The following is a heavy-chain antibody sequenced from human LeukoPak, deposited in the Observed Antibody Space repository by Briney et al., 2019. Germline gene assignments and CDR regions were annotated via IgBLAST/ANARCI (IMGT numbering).Heavy chain of an antibody. CDR3: ATGNNYDFWSGPFHSNWFDP. J-gene: IGHJ5*02. CDR1: GYTLTELS. V-gene: IGHV1-24*01. CDR2: FDPEDGET. Sequence: ASVKVSCKVSGYTLTELSMHWVRQAPGKGLEWMGGFDPEDGETIYAQKFQGRVTMTEDTSTDTAYMELSGLRSEDTAVYYCATGNNYDFWSGPFHSNWFDPWGQGTLVTVSS. D-gene: IGHD3-3*01.